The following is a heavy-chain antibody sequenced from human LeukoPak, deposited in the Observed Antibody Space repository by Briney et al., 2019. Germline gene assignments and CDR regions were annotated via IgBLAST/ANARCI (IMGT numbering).Heavy chain of an antibody. J-gene: IGHJ4*02. Sequence: SETLSLTCTVSGVYISSYYWSWIRQPPGKGLEWIGYIYYSGSTNYNPSLKSRVTISVDTSKNQFSLKLSSVTAADTAVYYCASSGTEGSFDYWGQGTLVTVSS. V-gene: IGHV4-59*01. CDR3: ASSGTEGSFDY. CDR1: GVYISSYY. CDR2: IYYSGST. D-gene: IGHD1-1*01.